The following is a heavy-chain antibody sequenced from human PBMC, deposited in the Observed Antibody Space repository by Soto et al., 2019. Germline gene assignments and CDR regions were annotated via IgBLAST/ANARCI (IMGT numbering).Heavy chain of an antibody. J-gene: IGHJ6*02. Sequence: PGESLKISCMGSGYKVSTWHNFTSYWIAWVRQMPGEGLEWMGIIYPRDSDTRYSPSFQGQVTISADKSISTAYLQWSSLKASDTAMYYCARGYGMDVWGQGTTVTVS. CDR2: IYPRDSDT. CDR1: GYKVSTWHNFTSYW. CDR3: ARGYGMDV. V-gene: IGHV5-51*01.